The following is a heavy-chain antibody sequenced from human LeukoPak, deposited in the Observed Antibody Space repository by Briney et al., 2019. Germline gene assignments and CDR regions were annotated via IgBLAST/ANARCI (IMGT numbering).Heavy chain of an antibody. CDR1: GGSFSGYY. Sequence: KPSETLSLTCAVYGGSFSGYYWSWIRQPPGKGLEWIGEINHSGSTNYNPSLKSRVTISVDTSKNQFSLKLSSVTAADTAVYYCARAKAVRMVRGVINWFDPWGQGTLVTVSS. CDR2: INHSGST. CDR3: ARAKAVRMVRGVINWFDP. V-gene: IGHV4-34*01. J-gene: IGHJ5*02. D-gene: IGHD3-10*01.